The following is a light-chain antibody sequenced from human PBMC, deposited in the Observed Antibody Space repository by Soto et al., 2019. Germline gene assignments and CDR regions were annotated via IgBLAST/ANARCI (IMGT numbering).Light chain of an antibody. Sequence: EIVMTQSPATLSVSPWERATLSFRASQSVNSNLAWYQQKPGQAPRLLIYGASSRATGIPARFSGSGSGTEFTLTITSLQSEDFAVYYCQQYNSWPRTFGQGTKGDIK. CDR3: QQYNSWPRT. J-gene: IGKJ1*01. CDR2: GAS. CDR1: QSVNSN. V-gene: IGKV3-15*01.